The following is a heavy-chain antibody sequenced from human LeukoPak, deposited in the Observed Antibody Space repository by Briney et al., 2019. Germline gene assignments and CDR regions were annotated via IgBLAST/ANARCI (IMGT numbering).Heavy chain of an antibody. CDR1: GYTFTGYY. Sequence: ASVKVSCKASGYTFTGYYMHWVRQAPGQGLEWMGWINPNSGGTNYAQKFQGRVTMTRDTSISTAYMELSRLRADDTAVYYCARADDIVVHAGFDYWGQGTLVTVSS. D-gene: IGHD2-2*01. J-gene: IGHJ4*02. CDR3: ARADDIVVHAGFDY. CDR2: INPNSGGT. V-gene: IGHV1-2*02.